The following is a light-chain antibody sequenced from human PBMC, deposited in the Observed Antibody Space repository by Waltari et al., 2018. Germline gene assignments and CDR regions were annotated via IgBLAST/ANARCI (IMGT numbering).Light chain of an antibody. J-gene: IGLJ3*02. Sequence: FQRHPGRVPKLIIYNVNTRPSGVSNRFSGSKPRHAASLTISGLQAEDEADYYCSSYRSSSTLVFGAGTKVTVL. CDR2: NVN. CDR3: SSYRSSSTLV. V-gene: IGLV2-14*04.